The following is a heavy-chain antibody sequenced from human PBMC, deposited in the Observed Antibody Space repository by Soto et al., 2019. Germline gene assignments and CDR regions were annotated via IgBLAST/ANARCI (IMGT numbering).Heavy chain of an antibody. CDR1: GVTYSTYT. CDR3: ARDPSIVLVPAATYYYYYYGMDV. J-gene: IGHJ6*02. CDR2: IWYDGSNK. Sequence: GGSLRLSCAGSGVTYSTYTMHWVRQAPGKGLEWVAVIWYDGSNKYYADSVKGRFTISRDNSKNTLYLQMNSLRAEDTAVYYCARDPSIVLVPAATYYYYYYGMDVWAQGTTVTVSS. D-gene: IGHD2-2*01. V-gene: IGHV3-33*08.